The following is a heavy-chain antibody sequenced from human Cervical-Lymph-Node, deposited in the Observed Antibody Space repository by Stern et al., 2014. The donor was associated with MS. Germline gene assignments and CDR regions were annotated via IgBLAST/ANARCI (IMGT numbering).Heavy chain of an antibody. CDR1: GYTFTSYD. V-gene: IGHV1-8*01. D-gene: IGHD6-13*01. J-gene: IGHJ4*02. CDR2: MNPNSGNT. CDR3: ARPPYSSSWHVEYYFDY. Sequence: QVQLVQSGAEVKKPGASVKVSCKASGYTFTSYDINWVRQATGQGLEWMGWMNPNSGNTGYAQKFQGRVTMTRNTSISTAYMELSSLRSEDTAVYYCARPPYSSSWHVEYYFDYWGQGTLVTVSS.